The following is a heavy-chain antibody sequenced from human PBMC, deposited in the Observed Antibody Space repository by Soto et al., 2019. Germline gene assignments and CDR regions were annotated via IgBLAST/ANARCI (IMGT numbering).Heavy chain of an antibody. V-gene: IGHV3-9*01. CDR3: AKAPAGFWSGYHIGDAFDI. J-gene: IGHJ3*02. D-gene: IGHD3-3*01. CDR2: ISWNRGSK. Sequence: EVQLVESGGGLVQPGRSLRLSCAASGFTFDDYAMHWVRQAPGKGLGGVPVISWNRGSKGYADFVKGRCTISRDNAKNSLYLQMNSLRAEDTAFYYCAKAPAGFWSGYHIGDAFDIWGQGTMVTDSS. CDR1: GFTFDDYA.